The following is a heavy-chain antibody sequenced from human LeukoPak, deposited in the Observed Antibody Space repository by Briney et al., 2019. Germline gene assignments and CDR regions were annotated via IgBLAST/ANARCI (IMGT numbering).Heavy chain of an antibody. CDR3: ARASITGTTFYYYYYMDV. CDR2: IYYSGST. D-gene: IGHD1-20*01. V-gene: IGHV4-39*07. J-gene: IGHJ6*03. Sequence: SETLSLTCTVSGGPISSSSYYWGWIRQPPGKGLEWIGSIYYSGSTYYNPSLKSRVTISVDTSKNQFSLKLSSVTAADTAVYYCARASITGTTFYYYYYMDVWGKGTTVTVSS. CDR1: GGPISSSSYY.